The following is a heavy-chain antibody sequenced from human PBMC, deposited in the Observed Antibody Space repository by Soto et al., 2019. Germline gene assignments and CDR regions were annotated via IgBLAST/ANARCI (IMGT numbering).Heavy chain of an antibody. V-gene: IGHV5-51*01. J-gene: IGHJ6*02. CDR3: ARRRRHSSSWSRYYYYGMDV. CDR2: IYPGDSDT. CDR1: GYSFTSYW. D-gene: IGHD6-13*01. Sequence: PGESLKISCKGSGYSFTSYWIGWVRQMPRKGLEWMGIIYPGDSDTRYSPSFQGQVTISADKSISTAYLQWSSLKASDTAMYYCARRRRHSSSWSRYYYYGMDVWGQGTTVTVSS.